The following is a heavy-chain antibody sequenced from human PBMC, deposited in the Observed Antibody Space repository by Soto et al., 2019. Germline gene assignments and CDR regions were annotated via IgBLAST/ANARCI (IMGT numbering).Heavy chain of an antibody. CDR2: IYYSGST. CDR1: GGSISSYY. J-gene: IGHJ6*02. D-gene: IGHD4-17*01. CDR3: ARVGRDYGDSIYYYGMDV. V-gene: IGHV4-59*01. Sequence: KPSETLSLTCTVSGGSISSYYWSWIRQPPGKGLEWIGYIYYSGSTNYNPSLKSRVTISVDTSKNQFSLKLSSVTAADTAVYYCARVGRDYGDSIYYYGMDVWGQGTTVTVSS.